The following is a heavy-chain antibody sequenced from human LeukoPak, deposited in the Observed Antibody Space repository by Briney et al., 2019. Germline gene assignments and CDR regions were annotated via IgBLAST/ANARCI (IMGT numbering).Heavy chain of an antibody. CDR3: ARVGGTYCSSTSCYIIPFDY. CDR1: GGTFSSYA. Sequence: ASVKVSCKASGGTFSSYAINWVRQATGQGLEWMGWMNPNSGNTGYAQKFQGRVTITRNTSISTAYMELSSLRSEDTAVYYCARVGGTYCSSTSCYIIPFDYWGQGTLVTVSS. J-gene: IGHJ4*02. D-gene: IGHD2-2*02. V-gene: IGHV1-8*03. CDR2: MNPNSGNT.